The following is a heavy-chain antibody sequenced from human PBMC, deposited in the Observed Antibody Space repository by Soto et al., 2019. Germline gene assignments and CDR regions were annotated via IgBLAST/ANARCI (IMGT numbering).Heavy chain of an antibody. Sequence: PGGSLRLSCAASGFTFSSYGMHWVRQAPGKGLEWVAVISYDGSNKYYADSVKGRFTISRDNSKNTLYLQMNSLRAEDTAVYYCAKGGIAVAGPQSPLFDPWGQGTRVTVSS. J-gene: IGHJ5*02. CDR1: GFTFSSYG. CDR3: AKGGIAVAGPQSPLFDP. D-gene: IGHD6-19*01. V-gene: IGHV3-30*18. CDR2: ISYDGSNK.